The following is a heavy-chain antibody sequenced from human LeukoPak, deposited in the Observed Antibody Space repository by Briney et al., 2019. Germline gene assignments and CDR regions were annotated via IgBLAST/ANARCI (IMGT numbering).Heavy chain of an antibody. CDR3: ARGQLRWSP. D-gene: IGHD1-1*01. J-gene: IGHJ5*02. CDR1: GASFDSAH. CDR2: VFHSGTT. Sequence: SETLSLTCAVSGASFDSAHWSWLRQPPGKGLEWIGCVFHSGTTNYNPSLTSRVTISVDTSKNQFSLRLTSVTAADTAVYYCARGQLRWSPWSQGTQVTVSS. V-gene: IGHV4-59*01.